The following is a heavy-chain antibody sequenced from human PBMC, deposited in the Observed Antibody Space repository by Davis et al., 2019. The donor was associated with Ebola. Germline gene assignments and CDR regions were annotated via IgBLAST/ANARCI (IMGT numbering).Heavy chain of an antibody. CDR2: MNPNSANT. V-gene: IGHV1-8*01. CDR3: ARGRKVAKMGSWFDP. D-gene: IGHD5-12*01. J-gene: IGHJ5*02. CDR1: GYTFTNYD. Sequence: AASVQVSCKASGYTFTNYDVHWVRQGTGQGLEWIGWMNPNSANTGYGQKFQGRVTMTRNTSISTAYMELSSLTSEDTAVYYCARGRKVAKMGSWFDPWGQGTLVTVSS.